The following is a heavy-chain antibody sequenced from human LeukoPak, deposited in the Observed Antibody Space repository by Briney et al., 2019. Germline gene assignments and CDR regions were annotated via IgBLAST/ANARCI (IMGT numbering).Heavy chain of an antibody. V-gene: IGHV3-48*01. Sequence: GGSLRLSCAASGFTFSSYNMNWVRQAPGKGLEWISYISLSTTSIYYADSVKGRFTISRDNAKNSLYLQMNSLRAEDTAVYYCARVVSGSYYRFYYYYMDVWGKGTTVTISS. J-gene: IGHJ6*03. CDR3: ARVVSGSYYRFYYYYMDV. CDR2: ISLSTTSI. D-gene: IGHD3-10*01. CDR1: GFTFSSYN.